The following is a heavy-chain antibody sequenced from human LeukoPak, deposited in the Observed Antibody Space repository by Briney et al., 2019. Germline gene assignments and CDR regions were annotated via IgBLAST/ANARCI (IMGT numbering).Heavy chain of an antibody. V-gene: IGHV1-46*04. CDR3: VRVQGGYSYGLGYYYGMDV. CDR2: INPSSGST. J-gene: IGHJ6*04. CDR1: GYTVTRYH. D-gene: IGHD5-18*01. Sequence: ASVKVSCKASGYTVTRYHMHWVRQAPGQGLEWMGIINPSSGSTRYAQKLQGRVTVTTDTSTSTVYMELSSLTSEDTAVYYCVRVQGGYSYGLGYYYGMDVWGKGTTVTVSS.